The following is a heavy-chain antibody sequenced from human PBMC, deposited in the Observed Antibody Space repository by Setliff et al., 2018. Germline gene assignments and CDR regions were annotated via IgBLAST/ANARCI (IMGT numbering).Heavy chain of an antibody. CDR1: GFTFSKYG. Sequence: GGSLRLSCAASGFTFSKYGMYWVRQAPGKGLEWVAFTRYDGSNKYYADSVKGRFTISRDNSKNILSLQVNSLRGEDTAVYYCAKELIEVMMTGLEFWGQGTMVTVSS. V-gene: IGHV3-30*02. CDR2: TRYDGSNK. CDR3: AKELIEVMMTGLEF. D-gene: IGHD3-22*01. J-gene: IGHJ4*02.